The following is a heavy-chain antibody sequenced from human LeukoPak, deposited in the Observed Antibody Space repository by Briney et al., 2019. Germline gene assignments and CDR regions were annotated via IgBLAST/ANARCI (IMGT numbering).Heavy chain of an antibody. J-gene: IGHJ5*02. CDR3: ASQSYARFDP. D-gene: IGHD3-16*01. CDR2: IQPDGSEQ. Sequence: GGSLRLSCAASGFTFDDYGMSWVRQAPGKGLEWVGNIQPDGSEQYPVDSVKGRFTISRDNARNSLFLQMNSLRVEDTAVYYCASQSYARFDPWGQGTLVTVSS. V-gene: IGHV3-7*01. CDR1: GFTFDDYG.